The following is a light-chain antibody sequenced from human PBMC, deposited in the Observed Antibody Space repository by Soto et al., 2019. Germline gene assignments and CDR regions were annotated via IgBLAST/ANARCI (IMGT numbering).Light chain of an antibody. J-gene: IGKJ1*01. V-gene: IGKV4-1*01. CDR1: QSVLSSSNNKNY. CDR3: QQYYATPQT. CDR2: WTS. Sequence: DIVMTQSPDSLAVSLGERATINCKSSQSVLSSSNNKNYLAWYQQKPGHSPKLLIYWTSTRESGVPDRFTGSGSGTDFTLTISNLQAEDVAVYYCQQYYATPQTFGQGTTVEIK.